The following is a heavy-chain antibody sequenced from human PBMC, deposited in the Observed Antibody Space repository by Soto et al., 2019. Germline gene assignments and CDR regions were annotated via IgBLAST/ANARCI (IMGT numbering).Heavy chain of an antibody. Sequence: SETLSLTCTVSGGSISSYYWSWIRQPPGKGLEWIGYIYYSGSTNYNPSLKSRVTISVDTSKNQFSLKLSSVTAADTAVYYCARDATGTFQHWGQGTLVTVSS. CDR2: IYYSGST. CDR3: ARDATGTFQH. J-gene: IGHJ1*01. D-gene: IGHD4-4*01. CDR1: GGSISSYY. V-gene: IGHV4-59*01.